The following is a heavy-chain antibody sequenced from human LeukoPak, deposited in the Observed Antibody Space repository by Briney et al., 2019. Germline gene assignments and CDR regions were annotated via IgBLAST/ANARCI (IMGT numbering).Heavy chain of an antibody. D-gene: IGHD3-22*01. J-gene: IGHJ1*01. V-gene: IGHV1-46*01. CDR1: GCTFSDYY. CDR3: ARDPSSGYYAQSRYFQH. Sequence: ASVKVSWKASGCTFSDYYMHWVRQAPGQGLEWMGIINPSGGSATYAQKFQGRVTMTRDTSTSTVYMELSSLRSDDTAVYYCARDPSSGYYAQSRYFQHWGQGTLVTVSS. CDR2: INPSGGSA.